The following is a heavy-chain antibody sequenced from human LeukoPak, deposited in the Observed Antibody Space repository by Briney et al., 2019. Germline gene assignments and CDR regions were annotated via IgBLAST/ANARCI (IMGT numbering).Heavy chain of an antibody. J-gene: IGHJ4*02. D-gene: IGHD4-17*01. CDR3: TRGDDYGDYGGDY. V-gene: IGHV3-49*03. CDR1: GFTFGDYA. CDR2: IRSKAYGGTT. Sequence: GGSLRLSCTTSGFTFGDYAMSWFRQAPGKGLEWVGFIRSKAYGGTTEYAASVKGRFTISRDDSKSIAYLQMNSLKTEDTAVYYCTRGDDYGDYGGDYWGQGTLVTVSS.